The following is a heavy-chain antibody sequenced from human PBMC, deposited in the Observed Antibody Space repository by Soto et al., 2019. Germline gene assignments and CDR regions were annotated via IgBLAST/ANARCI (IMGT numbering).Heavy chain of an antibody. Sequence: GGSLRLSCAASGFTFSSYAMSWVHQAPGKGLEWVSAISGSGGSTYYADSVKGRFTISRDNSKNTLYLQMNSLRAEDTAVYYCAKDRGVVPAPVRDAFDIWGQGTMVTVSS. CDR1: GFTFSSYA. V-gene: IGHV3-23*01. CDR2: ISGSGGST. D-gene: IGHD2-2*02. J-gene: IGHJ3*02. CDR3: AKDRGVVPAPVRDAFDI.